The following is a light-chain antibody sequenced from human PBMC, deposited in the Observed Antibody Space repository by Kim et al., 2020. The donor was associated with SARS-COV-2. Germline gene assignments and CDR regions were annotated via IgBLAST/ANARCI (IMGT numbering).Light chain of an antibody. J-gene: IGLJ3*02. V-gene: IGLV3-19*01. CDR3: NSRDSSGDHLRV. Sequence: LGQTVRITCQGDSLRSHYANWYQQKPGQAPVLVIYGKNNRPSGIPDRFSGSSSGNTASLTITGAQAEDEADYYCNSRDSSGDHLRVFGGGTQLTVL. CDR1: SLRSHY. CDR2: GKN.